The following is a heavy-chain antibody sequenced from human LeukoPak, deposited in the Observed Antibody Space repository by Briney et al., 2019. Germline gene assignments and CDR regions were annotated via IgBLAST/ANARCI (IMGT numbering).Heavy chain of an antibody. J-gene: IGHJ4*02. V-gene: IGHV1-2*02. CDR3: ARDPNYCDSSGYYHGYYFDY. CDR2: INPNSGST. D-gene: IGHD3-22*01. CDR1: GYTFTSYY. Sequence: ASVKVSCKASGYTFTSYYMHWVRQAPGQGLEWMGWINPNSGSTNYAQKFQGRVTMTRDTSISTAYMELSRLRSDDTAVYYCARDPNYCDSSGYYHGYYFDYWGQGTLVTVCS.